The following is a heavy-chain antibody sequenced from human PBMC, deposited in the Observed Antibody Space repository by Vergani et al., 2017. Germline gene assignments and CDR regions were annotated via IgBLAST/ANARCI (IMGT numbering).Heavy chain of an antibody. CDR3: ARPDSENAFDI. CDR2: IYYSGRT. J-gene: IGHJ3*02. Sequence: QVQLQESGPGLVKPSQTLSLTCTVSGGSISSGDYYWSWIRQHPGKGLGWIGYIYYSGRTYYNPSLKSRVTISVDTSKNQFSLKLSSVTAADTAVYYCARPDSENAFDIWGQGTMVTVSS. D-gene: IGHD1-14*01. CDR1: GGSISSGDYY. V-gene: IGHV4-31*03.